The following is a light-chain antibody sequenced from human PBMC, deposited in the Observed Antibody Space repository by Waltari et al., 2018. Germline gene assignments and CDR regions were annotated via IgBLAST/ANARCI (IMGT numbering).Light chain of an antibody. CDR2: HTS. Sequence: EIVLTQSPGTLSLSPGERATLSCRASQGVGKYLAWSQQRPGQAPRLLLYHTSIRAPGIPDRFSGSGYGTDFSLTISRLEPEDFAVYYCQKYDFLPATFGQGTTVEIK. CDR1: QGVGKY. V-gene: IGKV3-20*01. CDR3: QKYDFLPAT. J-gene: IGKJ1*01.